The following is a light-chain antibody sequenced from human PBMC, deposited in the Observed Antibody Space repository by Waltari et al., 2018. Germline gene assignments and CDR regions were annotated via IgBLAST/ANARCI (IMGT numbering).Light chain of an antibody. CDR1: QEITNN. CDR2: DAS. Sequence: DIQLTQSPSSLSASVGDRVTITCRASQEITNNLSWFQQKPGRAPKLLIYDASTLETGVPSRFSASASGPHFTLTVNSLQPEDVATYYCQQYDNMPLTFGGGTRVELK. J-gene: IGKJ4*01. V-gene: IGKV1-33*01. CDR3: QQYDNMPLT.